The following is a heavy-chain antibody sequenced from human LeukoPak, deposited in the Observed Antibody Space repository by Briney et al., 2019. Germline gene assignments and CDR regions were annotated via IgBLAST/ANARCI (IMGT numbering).Heavy chain of an antibody. CDR1: GGSINSHY. CDR3: ARDYDYFAY. Sequence: SATLSLTCTVSGGSINSHYWSWIRLPPGKGLEWIGYFYDSGSTNYNPSLKSRVTISGDTSKNQVSLKLRSVTAADTAIYYCARDYDYFAYWGQGTQLTVS. D-gene: IGHD3-16*01. J-gene: IGHJ4*02. V-gene: IGHV4-59*11. CDR2: FYDSGST.